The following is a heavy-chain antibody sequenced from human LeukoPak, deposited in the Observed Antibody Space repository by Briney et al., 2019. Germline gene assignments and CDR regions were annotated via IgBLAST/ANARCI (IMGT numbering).Heavy chain of an antibody. V-gene: IGHV3-73*01. J-gene: IGHJ4*02. Sequence: GGSLRLSCAASGFTFSGSALHWVRQASGKGLEWVGRIRSTANGYVTAYAASVKGRFTISRDDSKNTAYLQMDSLKTEDTAVYYCTGNYYGSGGYADFDYWGQGTLVTVSS. CDR3: TGNYYGSGGYADFDY. CDR2: IRSTANGYVT. D-gene: IGHD3-10*01. CDR1: GFTFSGSA.